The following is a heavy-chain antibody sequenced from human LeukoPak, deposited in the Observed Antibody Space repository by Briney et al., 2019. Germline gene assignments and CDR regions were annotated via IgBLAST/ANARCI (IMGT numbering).Heavy chain of an antibody. CDR3: ARHSDDYGGPHTWFDP. J-gene: IGHJ5*02. V-gene: IGHV5-51*01. CDR1: GCCFTSYW. Sequence: GGAPQISCKGAGCCFTSYWIGWVGQMPGKGLEGMGIIYPGDSDTRYSPSFQGQVTISADKSISTAYLQWSSLKASDTAMYYCARHSDDYGGPHTWFDPWGQGTLVTVSS. CDR2: IYPGDSDT. D-gene: IGHD4-23*01.